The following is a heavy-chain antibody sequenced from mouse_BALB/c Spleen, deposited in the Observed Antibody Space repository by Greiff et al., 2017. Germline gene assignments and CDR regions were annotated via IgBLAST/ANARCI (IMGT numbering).Heavy chain of an antibody. CDR1: GFSLTSYG. J-gene: IGHJ3*01. Sequence: VKLVESGPGLVAPSQSLSITCTVSGFSLTSYGVHWVRQPPGKGLEWLGVIWAGGSTNYNSALMSRLSISQDNSKSQVFLKMNSLQTDDTAMYYCAREDYGSSPFAYWGQGTLVTVSA. CDR2: IWAGGST. D-gene: IGHD1-1*01. V-gene: IGHV2-9*02. CDR3: AREDYGSSPFAY.